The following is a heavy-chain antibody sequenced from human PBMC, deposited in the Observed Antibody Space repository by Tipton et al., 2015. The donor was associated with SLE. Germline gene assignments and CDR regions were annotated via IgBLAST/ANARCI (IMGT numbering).Heavy chain of an antibody. CDR1: RGSFSGYA. J-gene: IGHJ6*03. D-gene: IGHD3-10*01. V-gene: IGHV4-34*01. CDR2: ISHSRNA. Sequence: GLVKPSETLSLTCAVSRGSFSGYAWSWIRQAPGKGPEWIGEISHSRNANYNAPLQSRVTISLDTSNNQFSLRLSSVTAADPAVYYCARGVSGYFHYCYMDVWGKGTTVTVSS. CDR3: ARGVSGYFHYCYMDV.